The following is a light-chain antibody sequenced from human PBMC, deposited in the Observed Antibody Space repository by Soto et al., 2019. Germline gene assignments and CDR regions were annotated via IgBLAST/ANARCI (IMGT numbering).Light chain of an antibody. CDR1: QSIISY. J-gene: IGKJ2*01. CDR3: QQSYTTSYT. Sequence: DIPMTQSPSSLSASVGDRVTITCRASQSIISYLNWFQQKPGKAPNLLIYTTSNFQSGVPSRFSGSGSGTDFTLTISSLQPEDFATYYCQQSYTTSYTFGQGTKLEIE. CDR2: TTS. V-gene: IGKV1-39*01.